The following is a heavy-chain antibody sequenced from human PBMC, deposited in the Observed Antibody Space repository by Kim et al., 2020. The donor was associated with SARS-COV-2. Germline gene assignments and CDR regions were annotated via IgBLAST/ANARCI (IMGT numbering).Heavy chain of an antibody. CDR2: INPSGGST. Sequence: ASVKVSCKASGYTFTSYYMHWVRQAPGQGLEWMGIINPSGGSTSYAQKFRGRVTMTRDTSTSTVYMELSSLRSEDMAVYYCARGGYCSGGSCYSASFDYWGQGTLVTVSS. CDR3: ARGGYCSGGSCYSASFDY. CDR1: GYTFTSYY. J-gene: IGHJ4*02. D-gene: IGHD2-15*01. V-gene: IGHV1-46*01.